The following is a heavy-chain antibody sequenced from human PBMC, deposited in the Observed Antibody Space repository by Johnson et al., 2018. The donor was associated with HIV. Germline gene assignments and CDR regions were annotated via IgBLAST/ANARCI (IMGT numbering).Heavy chain of an antibody. J-gene: IGHJ3*02. Sequence: VQLVESGGGLVQPGRSLRLSCAASGFTFDDYAMHWVRQAPGKGLEWVSGISWNSGSIGYADSVKGRFTISRDNAKNSLYLQMNSLRAEDTALYYCARSLVGATHAFDIWGQGTMVTVSS. CDR3: ARSLVGATHAFDI. CDR1: GFTFDDYA. V-gene: IGHV3-9*01. CDR2: ISWNSGSI. D-gene: IGHD1-26*01.